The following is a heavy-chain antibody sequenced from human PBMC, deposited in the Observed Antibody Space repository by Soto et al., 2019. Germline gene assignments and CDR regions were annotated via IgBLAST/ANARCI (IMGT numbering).Heavy chain of an antibody. CDR3: ARDIAVAGIERPSGLYY. CDR2: ISAYNGNT. V-gene: IGHV1-18*01. D-gene: IGHD6-19*01. CDR1: GYTFTSYG. Sequence: QVQLVQSGAEVKKPGASVKVSCKASGYTFTSYGISWVRQAPGQGLEWMGWISAYNGNTNYAQKLQGRVTMTTDTSTSKAYMELRSQRADDTAVYYCARDIAVAGIERPSGLYYWGQGTLVTVSS. J-gene: IGHJ4*02.